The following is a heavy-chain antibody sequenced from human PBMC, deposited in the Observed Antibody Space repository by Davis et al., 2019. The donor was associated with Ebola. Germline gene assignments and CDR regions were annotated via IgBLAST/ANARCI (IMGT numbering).Heavy chain of an antibody. Sequence: GESLKISCKGSGYNFTRFWIVWVRQMPGKGLEWMGNIYPGDSDTRYSPSFQGQVTLSADKSSTTAYLHWRSLRASDSAMYYCARQGGGSGRLTSFDYWGQGTLITVSS. V-gene: IGHV5-51*01. D-gene: IGHD1-26*01. CDR2: IYPGDSDT. CDR1: GYNFTRFW. J-gene: IGHJ4*02. CDR3: ARQGGGSGRLTSFDY.